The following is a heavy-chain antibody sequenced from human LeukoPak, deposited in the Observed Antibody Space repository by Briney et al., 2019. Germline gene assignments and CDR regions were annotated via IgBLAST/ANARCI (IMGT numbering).Heavy chain of an antibody. CDR3: AKRSAESSGYFDS. V-gene: IGHV3-23*01. CDR2: ISGSGGST. D-gene: IGHD6-19*01. Sequence: GGSLRLSCAASGFTFSSYAMSWVRQAPGKGLEWVSAISGSGGSTYYADSVKGRFTISRDNSKNTLYLQVNSLTAEDTAVYYCAKRSAESSGYFDSWGQGTLVTVSS. CDR1: GFTFSSYA. J-gene: IGHJ4*02.